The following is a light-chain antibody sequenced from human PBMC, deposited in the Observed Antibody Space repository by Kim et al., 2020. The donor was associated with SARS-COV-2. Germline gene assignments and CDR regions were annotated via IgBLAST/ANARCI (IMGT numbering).Light chain of an antibody. J-gene: IGLJ3*02. CDR1: KLGNKY. Sequence: VSPGLTASISCTGDKLGNKYVSWYQKKSGQSPILVIYKDDNRPSGIPERFSGFTSGDTATLTISGTQPMDEADYYCQTWDYKSAVFGGGTQLTVL. CDR3: QTWDYKSAV. V-gene: IGLV3-1*01. CDR2: KDD.